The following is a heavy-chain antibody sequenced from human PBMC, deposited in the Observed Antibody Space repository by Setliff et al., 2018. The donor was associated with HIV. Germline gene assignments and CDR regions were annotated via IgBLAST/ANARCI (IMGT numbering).Heavy chain of an antibody. J-gene: IGHJ6*03. D-gene: IGHD4-17*01. Sequence: ASVKVSCKASGYTFTGYVIRWVRQAPGQGLEWMGWISAYNGNTNYAQKFQGRVTMTRDTSIYTAYMELSRLRSDDTALYYCARDGSGDYQRLSFYYYMDVWGKGTTVTVSS. CDR2: ISAYNGNT. CDR3: ARDGSGDYQRLSFYYYMDV. CDR1: GYTFTGYV. V-gene: IGHV1-18*01.